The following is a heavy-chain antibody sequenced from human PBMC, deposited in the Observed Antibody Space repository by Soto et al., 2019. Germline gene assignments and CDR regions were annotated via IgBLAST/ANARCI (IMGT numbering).Heavy chain of an antibody. J-gene: IGHJ4*02. CDR2: LSYDGNNK. V-gene: IGHV3-30*09. Sequence: QVQLVESGGGVVQPGRSLRLSCAASGFTFRSYAMHWVRQAPGKGLELVAVLSYDGNNKYYADSVKGRFAISRDNSRNTLYLQMNSLRAEDTAVYYCASARLGTAALDYWGQGTLVTVSS. CDR1: GFTFRSYA. CDR3: ASARLGTAALDY. D-gene: IGHD1-1*01.